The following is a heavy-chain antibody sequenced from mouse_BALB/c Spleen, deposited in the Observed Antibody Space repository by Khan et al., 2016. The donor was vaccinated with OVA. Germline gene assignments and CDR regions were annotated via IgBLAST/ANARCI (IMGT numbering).Heavy chain of an antibody. D-gene: IGHD2-14*01. J-gene: IGHJ3*01. V-gene: IGHV1-18*01. CDR3: ARGYDFFAS. CDR2: VNPNTDNI. Sequence: EVQLQESGPDLVKPGASVKMSCKASGYSFTLYYMSWVKQSHGKSLEWIGRVNPNTDNINYNQEFKGKAISTVDKSSNTAYMELRSLTSEDPAVYFCARGYDFFASWGQGTLVTVSA. CDR1: GYSFTLYY.